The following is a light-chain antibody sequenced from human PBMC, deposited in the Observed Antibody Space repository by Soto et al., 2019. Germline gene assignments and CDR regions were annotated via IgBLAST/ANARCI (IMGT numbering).Light chain of an antibody. CDR1: QGISSW. Sequence: DIQMTQSPSSVSASVGDRVTITCRASQGISSWLAGYQQKPGKAPKLLIYAASSLQSGVPSRFSGSGSGTDFTLTISSLQSEDFAVYHCQQYKTWSSITFGQGTRLEIK. CDR2: AAS. CDR3: QQYKTWSSIT. J-gene: IGKJ5*01. V-gene: IGKV1-12*01.